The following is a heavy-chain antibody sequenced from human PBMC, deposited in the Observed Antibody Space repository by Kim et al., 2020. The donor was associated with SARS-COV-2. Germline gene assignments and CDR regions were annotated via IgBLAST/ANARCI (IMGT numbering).Heavy chain of an antibody. Sequence: YPDSVKGRFTISKDNAKNTLYLQMNSLRVDDTAIYYCAISEYWCTRFRYWGQGTLVTVSS. D-gene: IGHD3-3*01. J-gene: IGHJ4*02. CDR3: AISEYWCTRFRY. V-gene: IGHV3-74*01.